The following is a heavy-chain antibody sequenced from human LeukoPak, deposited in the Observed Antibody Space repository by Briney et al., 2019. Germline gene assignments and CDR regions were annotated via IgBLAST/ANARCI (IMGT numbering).Heavy chain of an antibody. V-gene: IGHV1-18*01. D-gene: IGHD3-22*01. CDR2: ISPYNGNT. J-gene: IGHJ3*02. Sequence: ASVKVSCKASGYTFTSYGISWVRQAPGQALEWMGWISPYNGNTNYAQKLQGRVTMTTDTSTSTASMELRSLRSDDTAVYYCARDRYDSIGGYAFDIWGQGTMVTVSS. CDR3: ARDRYDSIGGYAFDI. CDR1: GYTFTSYG.